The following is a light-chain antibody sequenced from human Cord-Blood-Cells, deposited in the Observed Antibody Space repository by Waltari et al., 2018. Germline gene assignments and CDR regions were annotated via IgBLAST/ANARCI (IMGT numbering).Light chain of an antibody. CDR3: QQYGSPPWT. CDR2: GAS. J-gene: IGKJ1*01. Sequence: IVLTQSPGPLPLSPGERATLSCRARQSVSSNYLAWYQQKPGQAPRLLIYGASSRATGVPDRFSGSGSGTDFTLTISRLEPEDFAAYYCQQYGSPPWTFGQGTKVEIK. CDR1: QSVSSNY. V-gene: IGKV3-20*01.